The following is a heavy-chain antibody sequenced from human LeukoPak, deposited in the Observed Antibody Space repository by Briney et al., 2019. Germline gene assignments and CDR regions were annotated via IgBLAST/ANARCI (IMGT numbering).Heavy chain of an antibody. CDR3: ATDGDYDWNYRSGFDS. Sequence: GRSLRLSCAASGFTFSSYAMHWVRQAPGKGLEYVSAISSNGGSTYYANSVKGRFTISRDNSKNTLYLQMGSLRAEDMAVYYCATDGDYDWNYRSGFDSWGQGTLVTVSS. J-gene: IGHJ4*02. CDR2: ISSNGGST. CDR1: GFTFSSYA. V-gene: IGHV3-64*01. D-gene: IGHD1-7*01.